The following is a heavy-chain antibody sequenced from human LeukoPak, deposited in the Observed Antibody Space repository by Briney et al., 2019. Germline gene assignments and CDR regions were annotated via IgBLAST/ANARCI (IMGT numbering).Heavy chain of an antibody. J-gene: IGHJ4*02. V-gene: IGHV3-23*01. CDR2: ISGSGGST. D-gene: IGHD3-22*01. Sequence: GGSLRLSCTTSGFTFSVYAMSWVRQAPGKGLEWVSVISGSGGSTYYADSVKGRFTISRDNSKNTLYLQMNSLRAEDTAVYYCAKRVPDYYDSSGFPLIDYWGQGTLVTVSS. CDR1: GFTFSVYA. CDR3: AKRVPDYYDSSGFPLIDY.